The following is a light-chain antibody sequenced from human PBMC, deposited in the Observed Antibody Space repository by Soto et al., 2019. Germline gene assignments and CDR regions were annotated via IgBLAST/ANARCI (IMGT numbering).Light chain of an antibody. CDR1: SSDVGGYNY. V-gene: IGLV2-14*03. CDR2: DVS. CDR3: TSYTTSTTPQLV. J-gene: IGLJ1*01. Sequence: QSALTQPTSVSGSPGQSITISCTGTSSDVGGYNYVSWYQHHPGKAPKLMIYDVSNRPSGVSNRFSGSKSGNTASLTISGLQPEDEADYYCTSYTTSTTPQLVFGTGTKVTDL.